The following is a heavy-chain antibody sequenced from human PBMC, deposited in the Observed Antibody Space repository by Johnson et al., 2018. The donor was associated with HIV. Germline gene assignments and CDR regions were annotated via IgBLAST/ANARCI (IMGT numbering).Heavy chain of an antibody. CDR3: ARALEGDAVDS. D-gene: IGHD5-24*01. J-gene: IGHJ3*02. CDR1: GFIISSYW. CDR2: ISGSGGTM. Sequence: VQLVESGGGLVQPGGSLRLSCAASGFIISSYWMTWVRQAPGKGLEWISYISGSGGTMYSADSVKGRFTISRNNANNSLHLQMNNLRAEDTAVYYCARALEGDAVDSWGQGTMVTVSS. V-gene: IGHV3-48*04.